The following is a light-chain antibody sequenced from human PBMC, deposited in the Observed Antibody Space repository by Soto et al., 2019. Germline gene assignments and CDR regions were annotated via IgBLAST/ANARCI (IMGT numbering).Light chain of an antibody. J-gene: IGKJ1*01. CDR1: QSISRY. CDR3: QQYGSSPPVT. CDR2: GAS. V-gene: IGKV3-20*01. Sequence: IVLTQSPGTLFLSPGERTTLSCRASQSISRYLAWYQQKPGQGPRLLIYGASTRATGIPARFSGSGSGTDFTLTISRLEPEDFAVYYCQQYGSSPPVTFGQGTKVDIK.